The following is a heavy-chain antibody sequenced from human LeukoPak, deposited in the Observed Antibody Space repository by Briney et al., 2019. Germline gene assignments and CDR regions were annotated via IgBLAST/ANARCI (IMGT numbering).Heavy chain of an antibody. J-gene: IGHJ5*02. CDR2: INHSGST. CDR3: ARGGYNFDP. Sequence: SETLSLTCAVYGGSFSGYYWSWIRQPPGKGLEWIGEINHSGSTNYNPSLKSRVTISMDASKNQLSLKLSSVTAADTAVYYCARGGYNFDPWGQGALVTVSS. CDR1: GGSFSGYY. D-gene: IGHD5-24*01. V-gene: IGHV4-34*01.